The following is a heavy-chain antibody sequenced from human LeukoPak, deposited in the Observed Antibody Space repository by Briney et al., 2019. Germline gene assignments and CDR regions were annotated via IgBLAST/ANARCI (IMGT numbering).Heavy chain of an antibody. J-gene: IGHJ4*02. CDR1: GFTFSSYS. V-gene: IGHV3-21*01. CDR3: ARGHVVVVAATDY. Sequence: NPGGSLRLSCAASGFTFSSYSMNWVRQAPGKGLEWVSSISSSSSYIYYADSVKGRFTISRDNAKNSLYLQMNSLRAEDTAGYYCARGHVVVVAATDYWGQGTLVTVSS. CDR2: ISSSSSYI. D-gene: IGHD2-15*01.